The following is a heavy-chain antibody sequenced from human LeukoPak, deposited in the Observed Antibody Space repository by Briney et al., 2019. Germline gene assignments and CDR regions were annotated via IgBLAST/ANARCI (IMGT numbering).Heavy chain of an antibody. CDR3: VRDAASDFYYYMDV. D-gene: IGHD6-25*01. V-gene: IGHV3-23*01. Sequence: PGGSLRLSCAASGFTFYSYAISWVRQAPGKGLDWVSSISISSGVLNYADSVKGRFTISRDKSKNTVYLQMNGLRAEDTALYYCVRDAASDFYYYMDVWGKGTTVTVSS. CDR1: GFTFYSYA. CDR2: ISISSGVL. J-gene: IGHJ6*03.